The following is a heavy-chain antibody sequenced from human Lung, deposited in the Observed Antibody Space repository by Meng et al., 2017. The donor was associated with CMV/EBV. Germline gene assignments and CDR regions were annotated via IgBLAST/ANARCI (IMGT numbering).Heavy chain of an antibody. D-gene: IGHD3-9*01. CDR2: ISPSGESR. Sequence: ASVKVSXKASGYTFTNYFIHWVRQAPGQGLEWVGVISPSGESRNYAPRFKGSVTMTSDSSASTVYMELLSLKSEDTAVYFCARDYGDCSLTGCLKYFYGLDVWGQGTPVTVSS. CDR3: ARDYGDCSLTGCLKYFYGLDV. V-gene: IGHV1-46*01. J-gene: IGHJ6*02. CDR1: GYTFTNYF.